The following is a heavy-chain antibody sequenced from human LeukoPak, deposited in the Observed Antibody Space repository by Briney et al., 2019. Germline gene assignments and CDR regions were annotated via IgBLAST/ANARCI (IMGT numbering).Heavy chain of an antibody. D-gene: IGHD3-10*01. V-gene: IGHV3-7*01. CDR1: GFTFSSYR. Sequence: GGSLRLSCAASGFTFSSYRMSWVRQAPGKGLEWVANIKQDGSEKYYVDSVKGRFTISRDNAKNSLYLQMNSLRAEDTAVYYCARVRPNYYMDVWGKGTTVTISS. J-gene: IGHJ6*03. CDR3: ARVRPNYYMDV. CDR2: IKQDGSEK.